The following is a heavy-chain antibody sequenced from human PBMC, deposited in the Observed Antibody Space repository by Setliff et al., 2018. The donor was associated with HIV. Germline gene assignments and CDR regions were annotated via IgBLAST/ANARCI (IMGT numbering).Heavy chain of an antibody. V-gene: IGHV1-46*01. D-gene: IGHD3-10*01. CDR2: INPSGGST. Sequence: ASVKVSCKASGYTFTTYYMHWVRQAPGQGLEWMGSINPSGGSTSYAQKFQGRVTVTRDTSTNTVYMELTSLRSDDTAVYYCAREEDGEPWGQGTLVTVSS. CDR3: AREEDGEP. J-gene: IGHJ4*02. CDR1: GYTFTTYY.